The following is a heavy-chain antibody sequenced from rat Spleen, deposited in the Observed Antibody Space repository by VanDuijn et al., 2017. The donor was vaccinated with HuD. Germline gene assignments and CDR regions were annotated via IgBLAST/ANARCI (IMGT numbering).Heavy chain of an antibody. V-gene: IGHV6-6*01. J-gene: IGHJ2*01. CDR1: GFTFSTAW. CDR3: AWIMWSGYADY. CDR2: IKAKSNNYAT. Sequence: EVQVLESGGGLVQPGNSLKLSCATSGFTFSTAWMYWYRQFPEKRLEWVARIKAKSNNYATDYTESVKGRFTILRDDSKSSIYLQMNNLKEEDTAIYYCAWIMWSGYADYWGQGVMVTVSS. D-gene: IGHD4-3*01.